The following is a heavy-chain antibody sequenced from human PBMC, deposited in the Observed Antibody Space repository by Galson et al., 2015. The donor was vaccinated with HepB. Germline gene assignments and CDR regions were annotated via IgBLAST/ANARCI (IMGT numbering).Heavy chain of an antibody. Sequence: SLRLSCAASGFTFSSYSMNWVRQAPGKGLEWVSSISSSSSYIYYADSVKGRFTISRDDAKNSLYLQMNSLRAEDTAVYYCARVVQGDDFWSGYYFWDYYYGMDVWGQGTTVTVSS. CDR1: GFTFSSYS. D-gene: IGHD3-3*01. V-gene: IGHV3-21*01. J-gene: IGHJ6*02. CDR2: ISSSSSYI. CDR3: ARVVQGDDFWSGYYFWDYYYGMDV.